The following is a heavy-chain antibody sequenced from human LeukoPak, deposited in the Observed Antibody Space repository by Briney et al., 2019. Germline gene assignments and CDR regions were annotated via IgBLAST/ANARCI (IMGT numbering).Heavy chain of an antibody. CDR3: AREIGETTITSSREH. D-gene: IGHD1-14*01. CDR2: VYYTGTT. Sequence: SETLSLTCTVSGGSISSRSYYWVWIRQPPGKGLEWMGSVYYTGTTYYKPSLKSRLTISVDTFNNQFSLRLTSVTAADTAVYYCAREIGETTITSSREHWGQGSLVTVSS. CDR1: GGSISSRSYY. J-gene: IGHJ4*02. V-gene: IGHV4-39*07.